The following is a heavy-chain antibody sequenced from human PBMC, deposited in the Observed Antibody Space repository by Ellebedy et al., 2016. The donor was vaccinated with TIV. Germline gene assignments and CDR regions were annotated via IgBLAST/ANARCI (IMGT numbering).Heavy chain of an antibody. CDR2: IRQDGSEK. D-gene: IGHD4-17*01. Sequence: GGSLRLSCVGSGFSFSSYWMSWVRQAPGKGLEWVANIRQDGSEKYYVDSVKGRFTISRDNAKNSLYLQMNSLRVEDTAVYYCATDGSYGDYRSPTHAFVMWGQGTMVAVSS. J-gene: IGHJ3*02. CDR1: GFSFSSYW. CDR3: ATDGSYGDYRSPTHAFVM. V-gene: IGHV3-7*01.